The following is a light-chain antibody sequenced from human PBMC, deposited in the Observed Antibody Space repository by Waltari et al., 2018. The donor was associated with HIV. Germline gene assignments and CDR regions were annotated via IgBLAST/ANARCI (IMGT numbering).Light chain of an antibody. Sequence: SAVTQPASVSGLPGQSITISCTGGDSDVGIYNFVSWYQQPPGRVPRLILYDVDSRAPGISDRFSGSRSGPTASLNISRLRAEDEADYYCASFTGDDTLLFGGGTKVTVL. J-gene: IGLJ3*02. V-gene: IGLV2-14*03. CDR1: DSDVGIYNF. CDR3: ASFTGDDTLL. CDR2: DVD.